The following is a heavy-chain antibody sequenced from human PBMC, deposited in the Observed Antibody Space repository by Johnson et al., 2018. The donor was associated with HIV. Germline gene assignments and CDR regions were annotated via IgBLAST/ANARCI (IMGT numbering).Heavy chain of an antibody. D-gene: IGHD6-6*01. CDR2: IYSGGST. J-gene: IGHJ3*02. Sequence: EVQLVESGGGLVQPGGSLRLSCAASGFTFRSYGMHWVRQAPGKGLEWVSVIYSGGSTYYADSVKGRFTISRDNSKNTLYLQMNSLRAEDTAVYYCARDRIRSAHAFDIWGQGTMVTVSS. V-gene: IGHV3-66*01. CDR3: ARDRIRSAHAFDI. CDR1: GFTFRSYG.